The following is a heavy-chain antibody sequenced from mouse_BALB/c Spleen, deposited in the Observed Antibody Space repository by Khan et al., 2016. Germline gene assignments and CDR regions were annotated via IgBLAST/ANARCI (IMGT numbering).Heavy chain of an antibody. CDR1: GYSITSDYA. CDR3: ERGYYGYDDALDY. J-gene: IGHJ4*01. V-gene: IGHV3-2*02. CDR2: ISYSGST. Sequence: EVKLEESGPGLVKPSQSLSLTCTVTGYSITSDYAWNWIRQFPGNKLEWMGYISYSGSTNYNPSLKSRISITRDTSKNQFFLQVNSVTTEDTATYYCERGYYGYDDALDYWGQGTSVTVSS. D-gene: IGHD2-14*01.